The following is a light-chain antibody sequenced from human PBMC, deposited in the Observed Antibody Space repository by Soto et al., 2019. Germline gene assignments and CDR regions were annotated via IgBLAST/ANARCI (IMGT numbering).Light chain of an antibody. V-gene: IGKV3-20*01. CDR1: QSVSSSY. CDR2: GAS. CDR3: QQSYSTPST. J-gene: IGKJ5*01. Sequence: EIALSQSPGTLSLYTGESAALSGRASQSVSSSYLAWYQQKPGQAPRLLIYGASSRATGIPDRFSGSGSGTDFTLTISSLQPEDFATYYCQQSYSTPSTFGQGTRLEV.